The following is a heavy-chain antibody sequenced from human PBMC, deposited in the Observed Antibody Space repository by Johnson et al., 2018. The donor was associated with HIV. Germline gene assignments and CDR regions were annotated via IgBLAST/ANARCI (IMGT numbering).Heavy chain of an antibody. CDR2: IYRGGST. J-gene: IGHJ3*02. Sequence: EVQLVESGGGVVQPGGSLRLSCAASGFTVSSNYMSWVRQAPGKGLEWVSVIYRGGSTYYADSVNGRFNIARDNARNSLYLQMNSLRAEYTALYYCARATWSDDAFDIWGQGTMVTVSS. CDR1: GFTVSSNY. V-gene: IGHV3-66*01. D-gene: IGHD2-8*01. CDR3: ARATWSDDAFDI.